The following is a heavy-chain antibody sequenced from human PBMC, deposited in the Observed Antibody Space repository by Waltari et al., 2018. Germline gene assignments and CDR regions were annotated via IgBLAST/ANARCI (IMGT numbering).Heavy chain of an antibody. J-gene: IGHJ4*02. D-gene: IGHD2-21*02. V-gene: IGHV4-38-2*01. CDR2: IYHSGTT. CDR1: GSSFRMCYY. Sequence: QVQLQESGPGLVKPSEPLSLTCAVSGSSFRMCYYWGWVRQPPGKRLELTGSIYHSGTTYYNPSLKSRVTILLDTSKTQFSLMLRSVTAADTAVYFCARWFHGDSPSHFDYWGQGTLVTVSS. CDR3: ARWFHGDSPSHFDY.